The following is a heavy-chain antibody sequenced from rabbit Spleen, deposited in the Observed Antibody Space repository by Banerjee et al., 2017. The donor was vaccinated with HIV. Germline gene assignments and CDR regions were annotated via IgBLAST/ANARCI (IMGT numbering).Heavy chain of an antibody. V-gene: IGHV1S40*01. Sequence: QSLVESGGGLVQPGASLTLTCTASGFTISSSYHMCWVRQAPGKGLEWIGCINGGSGSTTYYATWAKGRFTIFKTSSTTVTLQMASLTAADTATYFCARGSAAMTMLIIGFYLNLWGQGTLVTVS. J-gene: IGHJ4*01. CDR3: ARGSAAMTMLIIGFYLNL. CDR2: INGGSGSTT. D-gene: IGHD2-1*01. CDR1: GFTISSSYH.